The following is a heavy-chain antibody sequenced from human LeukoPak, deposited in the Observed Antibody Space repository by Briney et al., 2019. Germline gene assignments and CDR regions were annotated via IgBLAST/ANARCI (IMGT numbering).Heavy chain of an antibody. V-gene: IGHV5-51*01. CDR1: GYSFTSYW. J-gene: IGHJ3*02. Sequence: GESLKISCKGSGYSFTSYWIGWVRQMPGKGLEWMGIINPGDSDTRYSPSFQGQVTISADKSISTAYLQWSSLKASDTAMYYCARGLYYDILTGHDAFDIWGQGTMVTVSS. D-gene: IGHD3-9*01. CDR3: ARGLYYDILTGHDAFDI. CDR2: INPGDSDT.